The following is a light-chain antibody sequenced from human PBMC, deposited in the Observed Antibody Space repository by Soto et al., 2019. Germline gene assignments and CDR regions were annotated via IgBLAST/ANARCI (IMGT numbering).Light chain of an antibody. CDR1: QSVSRY. J-gene: IGKJ1*01. CDR3: QQYGCSPPT. CDR2: GAS. Sequence: IVLTQAPGTLSLSPGERATLSCRASQSVSRYLTWYQQKPGQGPRVLIYGASSRATGIPDRFSGSRSGTDFTLTLNRLEPEDFAVYYCQQYGCSPPTFGQGTKVEIK. V-gene: IGKV3-20*01.